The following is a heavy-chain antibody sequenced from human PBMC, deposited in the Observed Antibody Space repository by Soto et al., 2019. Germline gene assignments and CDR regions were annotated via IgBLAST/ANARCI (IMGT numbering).Heavy chain of an antibody. J-gene: IGHJ5*02. CDR3: ARDKKAYCSGGSCYDYNWFDP. V-gene: IGHV3-48*02. Sequence: EVQLVESGGGLVQPGGSLRLSCAASGFTFSSYSMNWVRQAPGKGLEWVSYISSSSSRIYYADAEKGRFTIPRHNAKNSLYLQMNSLRDEDTAVYYCARDKKAYCSGGSCYDYNWFDPWGQGTLVTVSS. D-gene: IGHD2-15*01. CDR2: ISSSSSRI. CDR1: GFTFSSYS.